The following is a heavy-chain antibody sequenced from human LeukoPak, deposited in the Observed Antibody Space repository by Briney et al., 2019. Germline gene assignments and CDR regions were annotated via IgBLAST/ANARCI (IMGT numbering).Heavy chain of an antibody. CDR2: IDPSDSYT. CDR3: ARHLDYDSSDYLDY. D-gene: IGHD3-22*01. Sequence: GESLMISCKVSGYSFTNYWISWVRQMPGKGPEWMGRIDPSDSYTNYGPSFQGHVTISADKSITTAYLQWSSLKASDTAIYYCARHLDYDSSDYLDYWGQGTLVTVSS. CDR1: GYSFTNYW. J-gene: IGHJ4*02. V-gene: IGHV5-10-1*01.